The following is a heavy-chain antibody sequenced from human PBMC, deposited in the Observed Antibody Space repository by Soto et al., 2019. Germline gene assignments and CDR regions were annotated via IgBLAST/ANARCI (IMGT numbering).Heavy chain of an antibody. Sequence: EVQLVESGGGLIQPGGSLRLSCAASGFTVSSNYMSWVRQAPVKGLEWVSVIYSGDTTYYADSVKGRFTISRDHSKNTLYLQMNSLSAEDTAVYYCARDLRTLYGMDVWGQGTTVTVSS. CDR1: GFTVSSNY. CDR3: ARDLRTLYGMDV. J-gene: IGHJ6*02. CDR2: IYSGDTT. V-gene: IGHV3-53*01.